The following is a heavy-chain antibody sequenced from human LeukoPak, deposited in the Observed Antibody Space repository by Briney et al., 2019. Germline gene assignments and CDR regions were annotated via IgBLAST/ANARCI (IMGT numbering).Heavy chain of an antibody. D-gene: IGHD3-22*01. Sequence: ASVNVSFKASGYTFTIYYMHWVRQAPGQGLEWMGIINPSGGSTSYAQKFQGRVTMTRDTSTSTVYMELSSLRSEDTAVYYCAREPEEILYYYDSSGEFDYWGQGTLVTVSS. J-gene: IGHJ4*02. CDR2: INPSGGST. CDR1: GYTFTIYY. V-gene: IGHV1-46*01. CDR3: AREPEEILYYYDSSGEFDY.